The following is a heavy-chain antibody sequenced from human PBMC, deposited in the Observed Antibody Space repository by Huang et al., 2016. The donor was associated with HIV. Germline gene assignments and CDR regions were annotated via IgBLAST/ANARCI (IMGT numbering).Heavy chain of an antibody. CDR1: GYSFTNYN. CDR2: LNPNSGDA. Sequence: QVQLVQSGAELKKPGASVKVSCKVSGYSFTNYNIIWVRQAPGRGVGWMGWLNPNSGDAGSEQKFQDRVIITKDTSIRTSYMELSRLRSDDTAVYYCSRWATTILDYWGQGTLVTVSS. D-gene: IGHD4-17*01. V-gene: IGHV1-8*03. CDR3: SRWATTILDY. J-gene: IGHJ4*02.